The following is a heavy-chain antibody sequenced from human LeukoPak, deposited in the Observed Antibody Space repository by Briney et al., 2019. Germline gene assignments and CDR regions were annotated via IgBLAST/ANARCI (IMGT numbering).Heavy chain of an antibody. V-gene: IGHV3-48*01. CDR1: GFTFSSYS. CDR2: ISSSSTI. CDR3: ARHTTVVVY. J-gene: IGHJ4*02. D-gene: IGHD4-17*01. Sequence: GGSLRLSCAASGFTFSSYSMNWVRQAPGKGLEWVSYISSSSTIYYADSVKGRFTISRDNAKNSLYLQMNSLRAEDTAVYYCARHTTVVVYWGQGTLVTVSS.